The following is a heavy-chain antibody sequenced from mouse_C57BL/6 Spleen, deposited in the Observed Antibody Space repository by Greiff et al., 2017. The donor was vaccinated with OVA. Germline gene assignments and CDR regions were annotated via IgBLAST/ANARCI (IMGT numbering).Heavy chain of an antibody. CDR1: GFTFSSYA. J-gene: IGHJ2*01. V-gene: IGHV5-4*01. CDR2: ISDGGSYT. CDR3: ARDGTTVVATGYFDY. D-gene: IGHD1-1*01. Sequence: EVMLVESGGGLVKPGGPLKLSCAASGFTFSSYAMSWVRQTPEKRLEWVATISDGGSYTYYPDNVKGRFTISRDNAKNNLYLQMSHLKSEDTAMYYCARDGTTVVATGYFDYWGQGTTLTVSS.